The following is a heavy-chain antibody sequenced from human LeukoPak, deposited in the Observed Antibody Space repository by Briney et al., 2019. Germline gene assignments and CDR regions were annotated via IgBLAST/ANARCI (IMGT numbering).Heavy chain of an antibody. CDR2: IYHSGST. CDR3: ASGGIAYCGGDCFDAFDI. Sequence: SETLSLTCAVSGGSISSGGYSWSWIRQPPGKGLEWIGYIYHSGSTYYNPSLKSRVTISVDKSKNQFSLKLSSVTAADTAVYYCASGGIAYCGGDCFDAFDIWGQGTMVTVSS. J-gene: IGHJ3*02. CDR1: GGSISSGGYS. V-gene: IGHV4-30-2*01. D-gene: IGHD2-21*02.